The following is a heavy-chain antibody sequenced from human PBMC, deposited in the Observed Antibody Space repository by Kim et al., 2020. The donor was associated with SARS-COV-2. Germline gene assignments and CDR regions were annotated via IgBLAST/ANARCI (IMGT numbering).Heavy chain of an antibody. D-gene: IGHD3-16*01. V-gene: IGHV1-46*01. J-gene: IGHJ4*02. Sequence: STSYAQTFQGRVTMTRDTSTSTVYMELSSLRSEDTAVYYCARGGYYFDYWGQGTLVTVSS. CDR3: ARGGYYFDY. CDR2: ST.